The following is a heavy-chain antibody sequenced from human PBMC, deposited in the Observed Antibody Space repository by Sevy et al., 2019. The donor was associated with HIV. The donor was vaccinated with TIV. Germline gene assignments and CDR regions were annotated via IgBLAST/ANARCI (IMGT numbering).Heavy chain of an antibody. CDR3: ARDPVDYYDH. D-gene: IGHD3-22*01. V-gene: IGHV3-7*01. J-gene: IGHJ1*01. Sequence: GGSLRLSCAASGFTFSSSWMSWVRQAPGKGLEWVAHIKQDGSEKYYVDSVKGRFTISRDNAKNSLFLQMNSLRAEDTAVYYCARDPVDYYDHWGQGTLLTVSS. CDR2: IKQDGSEK. CDR1: GFTFSSSW.